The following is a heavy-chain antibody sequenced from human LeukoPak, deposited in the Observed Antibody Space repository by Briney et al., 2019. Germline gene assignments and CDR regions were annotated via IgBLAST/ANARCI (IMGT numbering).Heavy chain of an antibody. V-gene: IGHV3-23*01. CDR1: GFTFSSYA. D-gene: IGHD3-10*01. CDR3: AKAPLMVRGVIIRFPFDY. J-gene: IGHJ4*02. CDR2: ISGSGGST. Sequence: PWGSLRLSCAASGFTFSSYAMSWVRQAPGKGLEWVSAISGSGGSTYYADSVKGRFTISRDNSKNTLYLQMNSLRAEDTAVYYCAKAPLMVRGVIIRFPFDYWGQGTLVTVSS.